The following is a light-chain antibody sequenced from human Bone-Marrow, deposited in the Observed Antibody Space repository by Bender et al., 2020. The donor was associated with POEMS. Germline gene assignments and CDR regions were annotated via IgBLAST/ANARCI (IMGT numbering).Light chain of an antibody. CDR2: EGS. J-gene: IGLJ1*01. Sequence: QSALTQPASVSGSPGQSITISCTGPSSDVGTYTLVSWYQQHPGKAPKLMIYEGSKRPSGVSNRFSGAKSGNTASLTISGLQSEDEADYYCCSYTSGATFVFGTGTKVTVL. V-gene: IGLV2-14*02. CDR1: SSDVGTYTL. CDR3: CSYTSGATFV.